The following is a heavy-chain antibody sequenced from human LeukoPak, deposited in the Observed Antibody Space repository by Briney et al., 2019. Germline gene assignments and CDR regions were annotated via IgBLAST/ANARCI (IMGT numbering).Heavy chain of an antibody. Sequence: SETLSLTCTVSGGSISSGSYYWSWIRQPAGKGLEWIGRIYTSGSTNYNPSLKSRVTISVDTSKNQFSLKLSSVTAADTAVYYRARGRYYDSSGYYAYFDYWGQGTLVTVSS. CDR2: IYTSGST. V-gene: IGHV4-61*02. CDR1: GGSISSGSYY. J-gene: IGHJ4*02. CDR3: ARGRYYDSSGYYAYFDY. D-gene: IGHD3-22*01.